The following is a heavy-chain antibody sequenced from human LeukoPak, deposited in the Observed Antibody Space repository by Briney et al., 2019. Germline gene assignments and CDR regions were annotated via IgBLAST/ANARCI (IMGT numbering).Heavy chain of an antibody. J-gene: IGHJ6*03. Sequence: TLSLTCTVSGGSISSGSYYWSWIRQPAGKGLEWIGRIYTSGSTNYNPSLKSRVTISVDTSKNQFSLKLSSVTAADTAVYYCARSVYYYDSSGYYYYYYYMDVWGKGTTVTISS. CDR1: GGSISSGSYY. CDR3: ARSVYYYDSSGYYYYYYYMDV. D-gene: IGHD3-22*01. CDR2: IYTSGST. V-gene: IGHV4-61*02.